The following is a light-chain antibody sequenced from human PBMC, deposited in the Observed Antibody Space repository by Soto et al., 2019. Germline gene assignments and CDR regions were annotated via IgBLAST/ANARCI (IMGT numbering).Light chain of an antibody. J-gene: IGKJ5*01. CDR1: QSISSW. Sequence: DIQMTQSPSTLSASVGDRVTITCRASQSISSWLAWYQQKLGRAPRLLIYDASSLESGVPSRFSGSGYGTDFTLTISSLQPEDFATYYCQQSYSTPITFGQGTRWRL. CDR3: QQSYSTPIT. CDR2: DAS. V-gene: IGKV1-5*01.